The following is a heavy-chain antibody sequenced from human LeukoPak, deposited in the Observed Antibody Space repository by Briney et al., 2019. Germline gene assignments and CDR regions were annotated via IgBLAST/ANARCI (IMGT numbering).Heavy chain of an antibody. J-gene: IGHJ4*02. CDR2: INPNSGGT. CDR3: ARDLLGRYGGNSYGY. V-gene: IGHV1-2*02. Sequence: GASVKVSCKASGYTFTGYYMHWVRQAPGQGLEWMGWINPNSGGTNYAQKFRGRVTMTRDTSISTAYMELSRLRSDDTAVYYCARDLLGRYGGNSYGYWGQGTLVTVSS. CDR1: GYTFTGYY. D-gene: IGHD4-23*01.